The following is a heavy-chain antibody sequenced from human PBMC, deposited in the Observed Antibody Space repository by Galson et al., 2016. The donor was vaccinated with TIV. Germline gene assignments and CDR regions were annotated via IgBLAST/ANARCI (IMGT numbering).Heavy chain of an antibody. J-gene: IGHJ4*02. Sequence: SETLSLTCTVSGGSISSYAWSWIRQPPGKGLEWIGCTYSSETTKYNPSLKSRVIISVDTSKNQFSLRLSSVTAADTAVYYCARFVKSMTLVRGVYYFDSWGQGALVTVSS. CDR1: GGSISSYA. V-gene: IGHV4-59*01. CDR2: TYSSETT. CDR3: ARFVKSMTLVRGVYYFDS. D-gene: IGHD3-10*01.